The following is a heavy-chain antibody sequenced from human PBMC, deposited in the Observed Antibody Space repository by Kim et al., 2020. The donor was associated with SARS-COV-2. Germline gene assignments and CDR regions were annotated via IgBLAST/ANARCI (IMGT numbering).Heavy chain of an antibody. J-gene: IGHJ3*02. CDR3: ASWLMVSIAAAGNAFDI. D-gene: IGHD6-13*01. Sequence: LKSRVTISVDTSKNQFSLKLSCVTAADTAVYYCASWLMVSIAAAGNAFDIWGQGTMVTVSS. V-gene: IGHV4-39*01.